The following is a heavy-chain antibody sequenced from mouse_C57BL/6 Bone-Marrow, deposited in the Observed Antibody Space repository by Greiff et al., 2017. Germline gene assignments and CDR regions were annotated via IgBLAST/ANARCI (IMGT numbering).Heavy chain of an antibody. J-gene: IGHJ4*01. CDR2: INPYNGGT. D-gene: IGHD1-1*01. CDR1: GYTFTDYY. V-gene: IGHV1-19*01. Sequence: EVQLQQSGPVLVKPGASVKMSCKASGYTFTDYYMNWVKQSHGKSLEWIGVINPYNGGTSYNQKFKGKATLTVDKSSSTAYMELNSLTSEDSAVYYCARSTVARGYYAVDYWGQGTSVTVSS. CDR3: ARSTVARGYYAVDY.